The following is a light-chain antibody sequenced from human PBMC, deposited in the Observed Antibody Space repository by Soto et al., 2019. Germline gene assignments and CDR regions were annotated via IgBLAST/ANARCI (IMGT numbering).Light chain of an antibody. Sequence: EIVMTQSPATLSVSPGERATLSCRASQSVSSNLAWYQQKPGQAPRLLIYGASTRATGIPARFSGSGSGTELTHTITSLQSEDFAIYYCQHYNNWPPRTFGQANKVAIK. CDR3: QHYNNWPPRT. V-gene: IGKV3-15*01. CDR2: GAS. J-gene: IGKJ1*01. CDR1: QSVSSN.